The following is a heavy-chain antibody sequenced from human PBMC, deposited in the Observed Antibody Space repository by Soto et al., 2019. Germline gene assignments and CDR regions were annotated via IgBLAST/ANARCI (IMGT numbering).Heavy chain of an antibody. CDR1: GFTFSDYY. CDR2: ISSSGNTI. V-gene: IGHV3-11*01. J-gene: IGHJ4*02. CDR3: AKMSTENYYDPVFS. Sequence: QVQLVESGGGLVQTSGSLRIACVASGFTFSDYYMSWVRQAPGKGLEWVSYISSSGNTIYYADSVKGRFTISKENAKNSVKLQMNMLPAEDTALYFCAKMSTENYYDPVFSWGQGTLVTVSS. D-gene: IGHD3-22*01.